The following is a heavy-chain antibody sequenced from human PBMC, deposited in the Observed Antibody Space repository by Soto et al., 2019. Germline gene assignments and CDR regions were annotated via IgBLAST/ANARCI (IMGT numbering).Heavy chain of an antibody. CDR2: TIHILNVA. J-gene: IGHJ4*02. V-gene: IGHV1-69*08. Sequence: QVQLVQSGAEVKKPGSSVKVSCKASGDTFSTSTFTWVRQAPRQGLEWMGRTIHILNVADYAQDFEVRGTITADKSTSTAYMERTSLTYHDTALYYGARDLNIGSTFRGYAGIDSWGQGTLVTVSS. D-gene: IGHD5-12*01. CDR1: GDTFSTST. CDR3: ARDLNIGSTFRGYAGIDS.